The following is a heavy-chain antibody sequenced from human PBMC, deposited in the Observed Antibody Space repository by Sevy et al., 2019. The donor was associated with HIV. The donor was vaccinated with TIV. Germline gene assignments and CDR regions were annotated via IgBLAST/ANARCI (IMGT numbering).Heavy chain of an antibody. J-gene: IGHJ5*02. CDR2: IYYTGTT. D-gene: IGHD4-4*01. Sequence: SETLSLTCTVSGDSINNGDYYWSWIRQHPGKGLEWIGKIYYTGTTDYNPSLKSRLRISVERSENTLSLSLRSVTAADTAVYYCARTTVTTLSSARNNWFDPWGQGTLVTVSS. V-gene: IGHV4-31*03. CDR3: ARTTVTTLSSARNNWFDP. CDR1: GDSINNGDYY.